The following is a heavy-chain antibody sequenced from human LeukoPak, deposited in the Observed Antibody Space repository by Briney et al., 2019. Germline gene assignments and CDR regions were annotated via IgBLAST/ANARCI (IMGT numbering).Heavy chain of an antibody. CDR1: GFTFSSYA. CDR2: ISGSGGST. CDR3: AKDLIAVAGWNWFDP. J-gene: IGHJ5*02. D-gene: IGHD6-19*01. V-gene: IGHV3-23*01. Sequence: GGSLRLSCAASGFTFSSYAMSWVRQAPGKGLEWVSGISGSGGSTYYADSVKGRFTISRDKSKNTLYLQMNSLRAEDTAVYYCAKDLIAVAGWNWFDPWGQGTLVTVSS.